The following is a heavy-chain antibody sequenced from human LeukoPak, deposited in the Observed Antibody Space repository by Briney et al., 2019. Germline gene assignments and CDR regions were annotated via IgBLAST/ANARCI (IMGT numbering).Heavy chain of an antibody. CDR1: GFTFSSYG. CDR3: TYSGSQKFDY. Sequence: GGSLRLSCAASGFTFSSYGMYWVRQAPGKGLEWVAVISYDGSNKYYADSVKGRFTISRDNSKNTLYLQMNSLRAEDTAVYYCTYSGSQKFDYWGQGTLVTVSS. V-gene: IGHV3-30*03. D-gene: IGHD1-26*01. CDR2: ISYDGSNK. J-gene: IGHJ4*02.